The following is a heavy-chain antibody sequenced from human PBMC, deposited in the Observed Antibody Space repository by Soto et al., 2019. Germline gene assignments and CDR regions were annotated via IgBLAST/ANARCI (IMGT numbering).Heavy chain of an antibody. D-gene: IGHD3-3*01. J-gene: IGHJ6*03. CDR2: IYYSGST. CDR1: GGSISSSSYY. Sequence: SETLSLTCTVSGGSISSSSYYWGWIRQPPGKGLEWIGSIYYSGSTYYNPSLKSRVTISVDTSKNQFSLKLSSVTAADTAVYYCARHSSYYDFWSGQAPYYYYYYMDVWGKGTTVTVSS. CDR3: ARHSSYYDFWSGQAPYYYYYYMDV. V-gene: IGHV4-39*01.